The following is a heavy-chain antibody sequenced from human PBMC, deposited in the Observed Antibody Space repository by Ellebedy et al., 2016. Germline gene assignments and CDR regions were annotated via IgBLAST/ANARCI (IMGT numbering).Heavy chain of an antibody. CDR1: GYSFTSYW. Sequence: GESLKISXKGSGYSFTSYWIGWVRQMPGKGLEWMGIIYPGDSDTRYSPSFQGQVTISADKSISTAYLQWSSLKASDTAMYYCARQSRSIAVAGYWLDPWGQGTLVTVSS. J-gene: IGHJ5*02. V-gene: IGHV5-51*01. CDR2: IYPGDSDT. CDR3: ARQSRSIAVAGYWLDP. D-gene: IGHD6-19*01.